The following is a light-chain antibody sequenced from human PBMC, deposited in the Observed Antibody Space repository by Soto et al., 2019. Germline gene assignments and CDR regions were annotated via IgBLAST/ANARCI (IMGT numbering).Light chain of an antibody. CDR3: SSYAGSSNV. CDR1: SSDVGGYNY. CDR2: EVN. J-gene: IGLJ1*01. V-gene: IGLV2-8*01. Sequence: SARTQPPSASGSPGQSVAISCTVTSSDVGGYNYVSWYQQHPGKAPKLMIYEVNKRPSGVPDRFSGSKSGNTASLTVSGLQAEDEADYYCSSYAGSSNVFGTGTKVTVL.